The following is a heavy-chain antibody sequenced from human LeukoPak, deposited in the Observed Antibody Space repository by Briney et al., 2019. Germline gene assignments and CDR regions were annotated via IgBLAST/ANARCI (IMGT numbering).Heavy chain of an antibody. D-gene: IGHD6-13*01. V-gene: IGHV4-39*07. CDR3: ARDWRIASRGTDY. J-gene: IGHJ4*02. Sequence: PSETLSLTCTVSGGSISSSSYYWGWIGQPPGKGLEWIGSIYYSGSTYYNPSLKSRVTISVYTSKNQFSLNRISVTAADPAVSYCARDWRIASRGTDYWGQGILATVSS. CDR1: GGSISSSSYY. CDR2: IYYSGST.